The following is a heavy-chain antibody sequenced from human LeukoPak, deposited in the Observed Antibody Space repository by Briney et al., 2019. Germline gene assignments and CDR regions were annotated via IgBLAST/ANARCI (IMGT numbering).Heavy chain of an antibody. CDR1: GFTFSSYA. D-gene: IGHD4-17*01. J-gene: IGHJ2*01. V-gene: IGHV3-23*01. Sequence: GGSLRLSCAASGFTFSSYAMSWVRQAPGKGLEWVSAISGSGGSTYYADSVKGRFTISRDNSKNTLYLQMDSLRAEDTAVYYCAKDPTDYGDYDWYFDLWGRGTLVTVSS. CDR3: AKDPTDYGDYDWYFDL. CDR2: ISGSGGST.